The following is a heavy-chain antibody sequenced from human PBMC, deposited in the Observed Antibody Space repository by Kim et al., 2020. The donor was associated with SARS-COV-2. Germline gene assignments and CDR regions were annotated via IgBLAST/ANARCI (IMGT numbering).Heavy chain of an antibody. CDR3: ARSWDY. V-gene: IGHV1-2*02. CDR2: KPSGGGK. Sequence: KPSGGGKNYAKKFAGRVTMTRDTSISTAYMELSRLRSDDTAVYYCARSWDYWGQGTLVTVSS. J-gene: IGHJ4*02.